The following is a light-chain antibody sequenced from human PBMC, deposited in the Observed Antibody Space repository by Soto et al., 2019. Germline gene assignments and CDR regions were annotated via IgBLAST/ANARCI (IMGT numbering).Light chain of an antibody. CDR3: NSYSSTNFYV. J-gene: IGLJ1*01. V-gene: IGLV2-14*01. CDR2: QVT. Sequence: VLAQPASVSGSPGQSITISCTGSFSDIAVFNYVSWYQQYPGRAPKLLIYQVTSRASGVSHRFSGSKSGNTASLTISGLQPEDEAEYYCNSYSSTNFYVFGTGTKVTVL. CDR1: FSDIAVFNY.